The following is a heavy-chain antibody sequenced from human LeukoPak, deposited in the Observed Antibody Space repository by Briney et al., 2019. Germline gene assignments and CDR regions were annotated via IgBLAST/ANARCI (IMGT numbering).Heavy chain of an antibody. V-gene: IGHV3-48*04. CDR2: ISSGAGSI. Sequence: GGSLRLSCAATGFTFSSYSMNWVRQAPGKGLEWVASISSGAGSIYYADSVKGRFTISRDNAKNSLFLQMNSLRAEDTAVYYCTRPGRSVTQGYWGQGTMVTVSP. D-gene: IGHD3-10*01. CDR1: GFTFSSYS. CDR3: TRPGRSVTQGY. J-gene: IGHJ4*02.